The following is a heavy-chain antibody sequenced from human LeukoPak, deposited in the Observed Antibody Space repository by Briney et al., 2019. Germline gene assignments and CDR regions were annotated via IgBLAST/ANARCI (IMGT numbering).Heavy chain of an antibody. Sequence: KPGGSLRLSYAASGLTFSNYNMNWARHTPGKGLEWVSYISTGSRTISYADSVKGRFTISRDNAKNSLSLQMNSLRDEDTAVYFCARDSSYAFDICGEGTMVTVSS. V-gene: IGHV3-48*02. CDR1: GLTFSNYN. CDR2: ISTGSRTI. CDR3: ARDSSYAFDI. J-gene: IGHJ3*02.